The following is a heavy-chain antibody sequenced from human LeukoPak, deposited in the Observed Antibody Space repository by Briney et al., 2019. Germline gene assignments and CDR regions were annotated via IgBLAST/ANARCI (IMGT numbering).Heavy chain of an antibody. Sequence: PGGSLRLSCAASGFTFSSYWMSWVRQAPGKGLEWVANIKQDGSEKYYVGSVKGRFTISRDNANNTLYLQMNSLRAEDTALYYCARAKPGGNWFDPWGQGTLVTVSS. CDR2: IKQDGSEK. CDR3: ARAKPGGNWFDP. V-gene: IGHV3-7*02. D-gene: IGHD3-16*01. J-gene: IGHJ5*02. CDR1: GFTFSSYW.